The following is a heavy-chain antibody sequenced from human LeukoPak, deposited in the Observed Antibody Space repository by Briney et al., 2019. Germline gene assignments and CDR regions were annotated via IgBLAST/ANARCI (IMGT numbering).Heavy chain of an antibody. CDR3: ARVVIAAAGNVDWFDP. Sequence: GGSLRLSCAASGFTVSSNYMSWVRQAPGKGLEWVSVIYSGGSTYYADSVKGRFTISRDNSKNTLYLQMNSLRAEDTAMYYCARVVIAAAGNVDWFDPWGQGTLVTVSS. CDR2: IYSGGST. V-gene: IGHV3-53*01. CDR1: GFTVSSNY. D-gene: IGHD6-13*01. J-gene: IGHJ5*02.